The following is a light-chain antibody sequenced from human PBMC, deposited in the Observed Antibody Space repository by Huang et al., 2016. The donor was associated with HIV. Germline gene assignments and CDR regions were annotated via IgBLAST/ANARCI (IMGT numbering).Light chain of an antibody. V-gene: IGKV3-11*01. CDR3: QQRSNWS. J-gene: IGKJ4*01. CDR2: DAS. Sequence: EIVLTQSPDTLSLSPGERATHSCRASQSVSSYLAWYQQKPGQAPRLLIYDASNRATGIPARFSGSGSGTDYTLTISRLEPEDFAVYYCQQRSNWSFGGGTKVEIK. CDR1: QSVSSY.